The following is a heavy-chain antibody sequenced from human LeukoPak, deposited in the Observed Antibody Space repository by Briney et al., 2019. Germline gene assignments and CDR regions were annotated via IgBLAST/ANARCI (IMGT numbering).Heavy chain of an antibody. CDR1: GGSISSYY. CDR2: IYYSGST. Sequence: SETLSLTCTVSGGSISSYYWSWIRQPPGKGLEWIGYIYYSGSTNYNPSLKSRVTISVDTSKNQFSLKLSSVTAADTAVYYCARHGYYYYYIDVSGKGSTVTVSS. V-gene: IGHV4-59*08. J-gene: IGHJ6*03. CDR3: ARHGYYYYYIDV.